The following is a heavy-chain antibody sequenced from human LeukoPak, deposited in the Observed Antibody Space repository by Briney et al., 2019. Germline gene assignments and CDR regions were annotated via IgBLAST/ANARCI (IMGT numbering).Heavy chain of an antibody. J-gene: IGHJ4*02. CDR1: GFTFSSYA. D-gene: IGHD4-17*01. Sequence: GGSLRLSCAVSGFTFSSYAMSWVRQAPGKGLEWVSAISGRGGSTYYADSVKGRFTISRDNSKNTLYLQMNSLRAEDTAVYYCAKDLRDYGDHRADYWGQGTLVTVSS. CDR3: AKDLRDYGDHRADY. CDR2: ISGRGGST. V-gene: IGHV3-23*01.